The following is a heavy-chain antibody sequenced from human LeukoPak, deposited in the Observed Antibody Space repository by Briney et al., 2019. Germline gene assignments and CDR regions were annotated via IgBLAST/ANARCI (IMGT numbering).Heavy chain of an antibody. CDR1: GGSISSYF. CDR2: IYYSGST. J-gene: IGHJ5*02. CDR3: AREVRGVIRWNWFDP. Sequence: SSETLSLTCTVSGGSISSYFWSWIRQPPGKGLEWIGYIYYSGSTNYNPSLKSRVTISVDTSKNQFSLKLSSVTAADTAVYYCAREVRGVIRWNWFDPWGQGTLVTVSS. D-gene: IGHD3-10*01. V-gene: IGHV4-59*01.